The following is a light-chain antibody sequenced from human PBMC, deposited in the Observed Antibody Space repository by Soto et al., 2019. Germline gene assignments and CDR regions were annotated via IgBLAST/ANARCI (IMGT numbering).Light chain of an antibody. CDR1: QSISSY. CDR3: QQSYSTPLT. V-gene: IGKV1-39*01. J-gene: IGKJ4*01. CDR2: AAS. Sequence: DIQMTQSPSTLSASVGDRVTITCRASQSISSYLNWYQQKPGKAPKLLIYAASSLQSGVPSRFSGSGSGTDFTLTISSLQPEDFATYYCQQSYSTPLTVGGVTKVDIK.